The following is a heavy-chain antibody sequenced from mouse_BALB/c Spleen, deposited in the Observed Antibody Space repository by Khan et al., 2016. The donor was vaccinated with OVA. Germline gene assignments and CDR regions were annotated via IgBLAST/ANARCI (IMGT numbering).Heavy chain of an antibody. CDR1: GFTFSSYS. CDR3: ASHLTGSFAY. V-gene: IGHV5-6*01. J-gene: IGHJ3*01. CDR2: MSSGGDYT. Sequence: EVELVESGGDLVKPGGSLKLSCAASGFTFSSYSMSWVRQIPDKRLEWVATMSSGGDYTYYPASVKGRFTISRDNAKNTLYLQMSSLKSEDTAMYYCASHLTGSFAYWGQGTLVTGSA. D-gene: IGHD4-1*01.